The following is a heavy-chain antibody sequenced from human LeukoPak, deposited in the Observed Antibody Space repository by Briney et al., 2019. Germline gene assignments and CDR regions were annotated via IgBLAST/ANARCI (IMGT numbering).Heavy chain of an antibody. V-gene: IGHV3-23*01. D-gene: IGHD1-26*01. CDR1: GFTFRDYA. CDR3: AKMSGWELENYFFRY. Sequence: PVASLRLSCAASGFTFRDYAMSWVRQAPGKGLEWVSTIDKSADWTYYADSVKGRFTVSRDNSKNTLYLQMSSLRAEDTAVYYCAKMSGWELENYFFRYWGQGTLVTVSS. J-gene: IGHJ4*02. CDR2: IDKSADWT.